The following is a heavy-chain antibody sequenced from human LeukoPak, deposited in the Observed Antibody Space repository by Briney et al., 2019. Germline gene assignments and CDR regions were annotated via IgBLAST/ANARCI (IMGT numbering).Heavy chain of an antibody. CDR2: IYYSGST. D-gene: IGHD4-17*01. CDR3: ATYGDYAHFDY. J-gene: IGHJ4*02. Sequence: SETPSLTCTVSGGSISSYYWSWIRQPPGKGLEWIGYIYYSGSTNYNPSLKSRVTISVDTSKNQFSLKLSSVTAADTAVYYCATYGDYAHFDYWGQGTLVTVSS. CDR1: GGSISSYY. V-gene: IGHV4-59*01.